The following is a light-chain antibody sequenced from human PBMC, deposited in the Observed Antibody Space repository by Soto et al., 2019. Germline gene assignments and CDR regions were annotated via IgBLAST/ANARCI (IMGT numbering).Light chain of an antibody. V-gene: IGLV1-40*01. Sequence: QSVLTHPPSVSGAPGQRLTISCTGSTSNIGAGYDVHWYQQLPGTAPKLLIFGYNNRPSGVPDRFSGSKSGTSASLAITGLQAEDEADYYCQSYDSSLSGYVFGPGTKLTVL. J-gene: IGLJ1*01. CDR3: QSYDSSLSGYV. CDR1: TSNIGAGYD. CDR2: GYN.